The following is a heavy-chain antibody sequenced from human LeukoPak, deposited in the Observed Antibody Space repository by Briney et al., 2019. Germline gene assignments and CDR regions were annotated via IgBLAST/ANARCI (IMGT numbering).Heavy chain of an antibody. D-gene: IGHD3-10*01. Sequence: PGASVKVSCKASGYTFTSYAMHWVRQAPGQRLEWMGWINAGNGNTKYSQKFQGRVTITRDTSASTAYMELSSLRSEDTAVYYCARDGLGSGTVDYWGQGTLVTVFS. V-gene: IGHV1-3*01. CDR2: INAGNGNT. CDR1: GYTFTSYA. J-gene: IGHJ4*02. CDR3: ARDGLGSGTVDY.